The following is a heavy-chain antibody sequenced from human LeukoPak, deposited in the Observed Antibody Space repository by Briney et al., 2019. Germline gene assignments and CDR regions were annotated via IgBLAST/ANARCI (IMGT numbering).Heavy chain of an antibody. D-gene: IGHD2-15*01. Sequence: SVKVSCKASGGTFSSYAISWVRQAPGQGLEWMGGIIPIFGTANYAQKFQGRVTITADKSTSTAYMELSSPRSEDTAVYYCAREFCSGGSCYSPFVWFDPWGQGTLVTVSS. CDR2: IIPIFGTA. J-gene: IGHJ5*02. CDR3: AREFCSGGSCYSPFVWFDP. CDR1: GGTFSSYA. V-gene: IGHV1-69*06.